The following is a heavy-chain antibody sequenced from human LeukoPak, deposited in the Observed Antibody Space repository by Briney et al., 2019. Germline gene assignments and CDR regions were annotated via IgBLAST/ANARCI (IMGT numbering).Heavy chain of an antibody. D-gene: IGHD4-17*01. J-gene: IGHJ4*02. CDR3: ARDNDAYGDSYFDS. V-gene: IGHV3-30*12. Sequence: GGSLRLSCAASGFTFSNYGFHWVSQTPGKGLEWVAVIWHDGSHTYYSDSVKGRFTISRDNAKNTVYLQMDSLRVEDTAIYYCARDNDAYGDSYFDSWGQGTLVTVSS. CDR2: IWHDGSHT. CDR1: GFTFSNYG.